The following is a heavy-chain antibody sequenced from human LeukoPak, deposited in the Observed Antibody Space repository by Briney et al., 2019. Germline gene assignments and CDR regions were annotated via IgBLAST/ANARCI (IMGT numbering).Heavy chain of an antibody. CDR3: AKDRAGASGTRRGIDY. CDR2: ISGSGGTT. J-gene: IGHJ4*02. D-gene: IGHD3-10*01. CDR1: GFTFSSYS. Sequence: SGGSLRLSCAASGFTFSSYSMNWVRQAPGKGPEWVSAISGSGGTTYYADSVKGRFTISRDSSKNTLYLQMNSLRAEDTALYYCAKDRAGASGTRRGIDYWGQGTLVTVSS. V-gene: IGHV3-23*01.